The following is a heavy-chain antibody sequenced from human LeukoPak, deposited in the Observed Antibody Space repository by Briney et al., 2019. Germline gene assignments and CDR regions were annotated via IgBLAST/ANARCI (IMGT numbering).Heavy chain of an antibody. CDR1: GFTFSTFW. CDR3: AVDWYDSSGYGTFDY. D-gene: IGHD3-22*01. V-gene: IGHV3-23*01. CDR2: ITGSGGNT. Sequence: GGSLRLSCAASGFTFSTFWMAWVRQAPGKGLEWVSTITGSGGNTDYADSVKGRFTISRDNSKNTLYLQMHSLRAEDTAVYYCAVDWYDSSGYGTFDYWGQGTLVTVSS. J-gene: IGHJ4*02.